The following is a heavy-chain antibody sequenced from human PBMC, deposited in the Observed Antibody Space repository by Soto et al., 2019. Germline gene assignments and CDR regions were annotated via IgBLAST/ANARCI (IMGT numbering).Heavy chain of an antibody. CDR3: ARIVGATADY. V-gene: IGHV6-1*01. D-gene: IGHD1-26*01. J-gene: IGHJ4*02. Sequence: LQTLLLRCAISGDIVFTKSPASNGFRPSPSRGLEWLGRTYYRSKWYNDYAISVRSRITINPDTSKNQFSLQLNSVTPEDTAVYYCARIVGATADYWGQGTLVTVSS. CDR1: GDIVFTKSPA. CDR2: TYYRSKWYN.